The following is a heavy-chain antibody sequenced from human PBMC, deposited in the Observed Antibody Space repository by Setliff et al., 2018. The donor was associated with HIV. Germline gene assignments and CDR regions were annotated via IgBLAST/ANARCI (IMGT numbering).Heavy chain of an antibody. J-gene: IGHJ5*02. CDR3: ARVGAPVKFSSIAARPGIWFDP. CDR2: ISSSSSYI. Sequence: PGGSLRLSCAASGFTFSSYSMNWVRQAPGKGLEWVSSISSSSSYIYYADSVKGRFTISRDNAKNSLYLQMNSLRAEDTAVYYCARVGAPVKFSSIAARPGIWFDPWGQGTLVT. CDR1: GFTFSSYS. D-gene: IGHD6-6*01. V-gene: IGHV3-21*01.